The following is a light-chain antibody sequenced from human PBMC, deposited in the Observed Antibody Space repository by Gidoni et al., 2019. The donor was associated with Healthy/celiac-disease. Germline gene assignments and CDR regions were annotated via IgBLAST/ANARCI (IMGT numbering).Light chain of an antibody. CDR1: QSVSSSY. J-gene: IGKJ1*01. V-gene: IGKV3-20*01. Sequence: EIVLTQSPGTLSLSPGERATLSCRASQSVSSSYLAWYQQKPGQAPRLLIYGASSRATGIPDRFSCSGSGTDFTLTISRLEPEDFAVYSCQQYGSSRTFXQXTKVEIK. CDR2: GAS. CDR3: QQYGSSRT.